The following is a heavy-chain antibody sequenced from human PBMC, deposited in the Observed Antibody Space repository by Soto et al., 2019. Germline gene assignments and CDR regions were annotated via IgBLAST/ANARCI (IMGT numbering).Heavy chain of an antibody. V-gene: IGHV1-69*01. Sequence: QVQLVQSGAEVKKPGSSVKVSCKASGGTFSSYAISWVRQAPGQGLEWMGGIIPIFGTANYAQKFQGRVTITADESTSTAYMELSSLRSEDTAVYYCARVNDFWSGYYEPAYYYYGMDVWGQGTTLTVSS. CDR2: IIPIFGTA. J-gene: IGHJ6*02. CDR1: GGTFSSYA. CDR3: ARVNDFWSGYYEPAYYYYGMDV. D-gene: IGHD3-3*01.